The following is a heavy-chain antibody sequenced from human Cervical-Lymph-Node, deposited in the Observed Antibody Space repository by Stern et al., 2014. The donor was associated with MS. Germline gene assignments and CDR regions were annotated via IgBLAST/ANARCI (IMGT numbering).Heavy chain of an antibody. CDR2: INPIGGST. D-gene: IGHD6-13*01. Sequence: VQLLQSGAEVTKPGASGKISCKESGNTFPSSYMHWGRQAPGQGLEWMGIINPIGGSTHYAQKFQGRVTMTRDTSTSTVYMEVSSLRSDDAAVYYCATYSSSWYPPWCWDQGTLVTVSS. V-gene: IGHV1-46*01. CDR1: GNTFPSSY. J-gene: IGHJ4*02. CDR3: ATYSSSWYPPWC.